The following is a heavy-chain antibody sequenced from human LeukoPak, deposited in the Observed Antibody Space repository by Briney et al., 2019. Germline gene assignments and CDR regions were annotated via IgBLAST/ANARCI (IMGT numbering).Heavy chain of an antibody. J-gene: IGHJ4*02. V-gene: IGHV1-24*01. CDR3: ATSGDSSGYYYRANYFDY. CDR1: GYTLTELS. CDR2: FDPEDGET. D-gene: IGHD3-22*01. Sequence: ASVKVSCKVSGYTLTELSMHWVRQAPGKGLECMGGFDPEDGETIYAQKFQGRVTMTEDTSTDTAYMELSSLRSEDTAVYYCATSGDSSGYYYRANYFDYWGQGTLVTVSS.